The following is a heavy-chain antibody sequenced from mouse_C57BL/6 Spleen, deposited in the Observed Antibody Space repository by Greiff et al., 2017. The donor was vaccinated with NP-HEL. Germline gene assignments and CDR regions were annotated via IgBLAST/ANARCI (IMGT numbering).Heavy chain of an antibody. V-gene: IGHV1-52*01. CDR3: ARTLFITTVVEGFAY. CDR2: IDPSDSET. CDR1: GYTFTSYW. Sequence: QVQLQQPGAELVRPGSSVKLSCKASGYTFTSYWMHWVKQRPIQGLEWIGNIDPSDSETHYNQKFKEKVTLTVDKSSSTAYMQLSSLTSEDSAVYYCARTLFITTVVEGFAYWGQGTLVTVSA. D-gene: IGHD1-1*01. J-gene: IGHJ3*01.